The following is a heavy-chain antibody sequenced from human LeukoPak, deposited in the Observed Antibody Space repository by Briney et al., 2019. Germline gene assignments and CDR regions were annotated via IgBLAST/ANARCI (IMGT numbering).Heavy chain of an antibody. CDR2: INSDGSST. V-gene: IGHV3-74*01. J-gene: IGHJ4*02. D-gene: IGHD1-26*01. CDR1: GFPFRSYW. Sequence: PGGSLRLSCAASGFPFRSYWMHWVRQAPAKVLVWVSRINSDGSSTSYADSVKGRFTISRDNAKNTLYLQMNSLRAEDTAVYYCARDRGGSYDPYFDYWGQGTLVTVSS. CDR3: ARDRGGSYDPYFDY.